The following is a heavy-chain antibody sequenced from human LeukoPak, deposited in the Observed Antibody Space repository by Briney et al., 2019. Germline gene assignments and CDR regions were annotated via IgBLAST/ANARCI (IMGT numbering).Heavy chain of an antibody. CDR1: GGSISSYY. CDR3: ARDQGYCSSTSCSYYGMDV. CDR2: IYYSGST. V-gene: IGHV4-59*12. Sequence: SETLSLTCTVSGGSISSYYWSWIRQPPGKGLEWIGYIYYSGSTNYNPSLKSRVTISVDTSMSQFSLKLSSVTAADTAVYYCARDQGYCSSTSCSYYGMDVWGQGTTVTVSS. D-gene: IGHD2-2*01. J-gene: IGHJ6*02.